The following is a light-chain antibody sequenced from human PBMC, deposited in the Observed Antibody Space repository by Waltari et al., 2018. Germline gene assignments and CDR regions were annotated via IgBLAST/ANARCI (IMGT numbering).Light chain of an antibody. CDR3: AAWDESLKGWV. Sequence: QSVLTQPPSLSGTPGQRGTIACSGSNSNIGRNTVYWYRVLPGTAPKVLIHGNDPRPSGVPDRFSGSKFGASGSLAISGLQPEDESEYYCAAWDESLKGWVFGGGTRLTVL. CDR2: GND. V-gene: IGLV1-44*01. J-gene: IGLJ3*02. CDR1: NSNIGRNT.